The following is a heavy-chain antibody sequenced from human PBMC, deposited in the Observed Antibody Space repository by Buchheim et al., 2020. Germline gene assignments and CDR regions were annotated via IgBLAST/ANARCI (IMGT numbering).Heavy chain of an antibody. CDR2: IYYSGST. D-gene: IGHD4-17*01. Sequence: QVQLQESGPGLVKPSETLSLTCTVSGGSISSYYWSWIRQPPGKGLEWIGYIYYSGSTNYNPSLKSRVTISVDTSKNQFSLKLSSVTAADTAVYYCARGSATTVTTRWFDPWGQGTL. CDR3: ARGSATTVTTRWFDP. J-gene: IGHJ5*02. V-gene: IGHV4-59*01. CDR1: GGSISSYY.